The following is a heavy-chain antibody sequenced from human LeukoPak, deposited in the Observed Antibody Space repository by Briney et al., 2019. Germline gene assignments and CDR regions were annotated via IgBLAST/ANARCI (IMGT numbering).Heavy chain of an antibody. V-gene: IGHV1-46*01. CDR2: INPSGGST. Sequence: ASVKVSCKASGGTFSSYAISWVRQAPGQGLEWMGIINPSGGSTSYAQKFQGRVTMTRDTSTSTVYMELSSLRSEDTAVYYCARSAAWLYGLSHPPYYFDYWGQGTLVTVSS. J-gene: IGHJ4*02. CDR1: GGTFSSYA. CDR3: ARSAAWLYGLSHPPYYFDY. D-gene: IGHD3-9*01.